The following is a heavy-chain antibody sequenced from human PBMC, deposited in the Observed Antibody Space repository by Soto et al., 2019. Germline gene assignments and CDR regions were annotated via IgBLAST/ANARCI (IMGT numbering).Heavy chain of an antibody. CDR3: ARDRVSLAMFGVPVGVFKN. V-gene: IGHV1-3*01. CDR2: INAGSGYT. D-gene: IGHD3-3*01. Sequence: ASVKVSCKASEYTFTTFAMHWVRQAPGQRPEWLGWINAGSGYTKYSQNFQDRVTISSDTSASTAYMELSSLRSGDTAIYYCARDRVSLAMFGVPVGVFKNWGQGTLVTVSS. CDR1: EYTFTTFA. J-gene: IGHJ4*02.